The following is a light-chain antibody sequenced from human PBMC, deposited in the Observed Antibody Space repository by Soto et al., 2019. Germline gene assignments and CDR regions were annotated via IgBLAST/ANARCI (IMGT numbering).Light chain of an antibody. CDR2: GAS. V-gene: IGKV3-15*01. J-gene: IGKJ1*01. Sequence: EIVMTQSPATLSVSPGERATLSCRASQTVSSNLAWYQQKPGQAPRLLIFGASTRATGIPARFSGSGSGTEFTLTIDSLQSEDFAVYYCQQRGNRPPWTFGQGTKVEIK. CDR1: QTVSSN. CDR3: QQRGNRPPWT.